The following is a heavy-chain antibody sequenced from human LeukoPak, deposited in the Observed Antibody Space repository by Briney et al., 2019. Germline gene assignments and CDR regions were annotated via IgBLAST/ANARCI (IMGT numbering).Heavy chain of an antibody. CDR3: ARLGYPSGMDV. J-gene: IGHJ6*02. D-gene: IGHD2-15*01. V-gene: IGHV3-7*05. CDR1: GFTFSSYW. CDR2: IIQDGSEK. Sequence: GGSLRLSCAASGFTFSSYWMGWVRQAPGKGLEWVANIIQDGSEKYCVDSVKGRFTISRDNAKNSLYLQMNSLRVEDTAVYYCARLGYPSGMDVWGQGTTVTVSS.